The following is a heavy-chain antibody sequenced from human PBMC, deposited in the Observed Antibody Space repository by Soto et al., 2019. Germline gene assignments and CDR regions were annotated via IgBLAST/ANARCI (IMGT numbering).Heavy chain of an antibody. CDR1: GFTFSSYA. V-gene: IGHV3-23*01. D-gene: IGHD1-26*01. CDR2: ITGSGDST. Sequence: PGGSLRLSCAASGFTFSSYAMSWVRQAPGKGLEWVSAITGSGDSTYYADSVKGRFTVSRDNSKNTLYLQMNSLRAEDTAVYYCAARGGSYLYYFDYWGQGTLVTVSS. CDR3: AARGGSYLYYFDY. J-gene: IGHJ4*02.